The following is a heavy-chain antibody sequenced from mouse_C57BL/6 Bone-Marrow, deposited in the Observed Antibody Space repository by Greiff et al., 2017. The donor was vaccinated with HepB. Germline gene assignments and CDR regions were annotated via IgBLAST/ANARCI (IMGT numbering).Heavy chain of an antibody. V-gene: IGHV1-7*01. D-gene: IGHD2-4*01. CDR1: GYTFTSSW. J-gene: IGHJ2*01. CDR2: INHRHGHT. CDR3: ARWYYDYDVFDY. Sequence: QVQLQQSGAELAKPGASVKLSCKASGYTFTSSWMNWVKQRPGQGLEWIGYINHRHGHTKYNQQLQDKATLTADKSSSTAYMQLSSLTSEDSAVYYCARWYYDYDVFDYWGQGTTLTVSS.